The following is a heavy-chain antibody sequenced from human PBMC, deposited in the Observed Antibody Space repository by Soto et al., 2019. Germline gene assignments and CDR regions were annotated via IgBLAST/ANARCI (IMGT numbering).Heavy chain of an antibody. CDR2: IYHSGST. V-gene: IGHV4-4*02. Sequence: QVQLQESGPGLVKPSGTLSLTCAVSGGSISSSNWWSWVRQPPGKGLEWIGEIYHSGSTNYNPSLKRRVAISVDKSKNQFSLKLSSVTAADTAVYYCARVSGSYYYGMDVWGQGITVTVSS. CDR3: ARVSGSYYYGMDV. D-gene: IGHD1-26*01. CDR1: GGSISSSNW. J-gene: IGHJ6*02.